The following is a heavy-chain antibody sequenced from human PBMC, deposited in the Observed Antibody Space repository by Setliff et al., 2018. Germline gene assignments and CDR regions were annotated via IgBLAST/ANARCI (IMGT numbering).Heavy chain of an antibody. CDR1: VDSLISGHYY. Sequence: SETLSLTCIVSVDSLISGHYYWSWVRQPPGEGLEWIGRIYYTGTTYYNPSLKSRITMSVDTSKKQFSLSLSSVTAADTAIYYCARVYGDETIDIWGQGKLVTVSS. D-gene: IGHD2-21*02. CDR2: IYYTGTT. J-gene: IGHJ3*02. V-gene: IGHV4-61*01. CDR3: ARVYGDETIDI.